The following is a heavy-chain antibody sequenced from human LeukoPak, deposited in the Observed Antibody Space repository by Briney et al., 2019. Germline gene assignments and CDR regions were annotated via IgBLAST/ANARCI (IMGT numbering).Heavy chain of an antibody. J-gene: IGHJ4*02. V-gene: IGHV4-39*07. D-gene: IGHD6-19*01. Sequence: GSLRLSCAASGFTFSTYAMSWVRQPPGKGLEWIGSIFYSGSTYYNPSLKSRITISLDTSKNQFSLKLRSVTAADTAVYYCARDKEWLAPFDYWGQGTLVTVSS. CDR1: GFTFSTYA. CDR2: IFYSGST. CDR3: ARDKEWLAPFDY.